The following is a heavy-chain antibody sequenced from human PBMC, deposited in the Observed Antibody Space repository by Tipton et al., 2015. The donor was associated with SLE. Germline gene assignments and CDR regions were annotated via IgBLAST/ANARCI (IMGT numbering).Heavy chain of an antibody. CDR1: GGSISSSSYY. D-gene: IGHD3-16*02. V-gene: IGHV4-39*01. CDR3: ASLEYYDYVWGSYQTTYFDY. Sequence: TLSLTCTVSGGSISSSSYYWSWIRQPPGKGLEWIGYIYTSGSTYYNPSLKSRVTISVDTSKNQFSLKLSSVTAADTAVYYCASLEYYDYVWGSYQTTYFDYWGQGTLVTVSS. CDR2: IYTSGST. J-gene: IGHJ4*02.